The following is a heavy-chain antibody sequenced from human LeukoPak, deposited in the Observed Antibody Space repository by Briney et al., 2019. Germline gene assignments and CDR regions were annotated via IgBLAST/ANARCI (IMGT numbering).Heavy chain of an antibody. CDR3: ARSGWGTTLDY. CDR2: ISSSSTI. Sequence: GGSLRLSCAASGFTFSSYSMNWVRQAPGKGLEWVSYISSSSTIYYADSVKGRFTISRDNAKNSLYLQMNSLRAEDTAVYYCARSGWGTTLDYWGQGTLVTVSS. V-gene: IGHV3-48*01. J-gene: IGHJ4*02. D-gene: IGHD3-16*01. CDR1: GFTFSSYS.